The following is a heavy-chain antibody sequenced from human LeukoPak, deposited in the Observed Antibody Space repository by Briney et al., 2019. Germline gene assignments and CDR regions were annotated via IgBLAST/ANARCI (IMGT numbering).Heavy chain of an antibody. D-gene: IGHD6-6*01. Sequence: SETLSLTCTVYGGSISSHYWSWIRQPAGKGLEWIGYIYYSGSTNYNPSLKSRVTISVDTSKNQFSLKLSSVTAADTAVYYCAREGKYSSSFDYWGQGTLATVSS. CDR3: AREGKYSSSFDY. J-gene: IGHJ4*02. CDR1: GGSISSHY. V-gene: IGHV4-59*11. CDR2: IYYSGST.